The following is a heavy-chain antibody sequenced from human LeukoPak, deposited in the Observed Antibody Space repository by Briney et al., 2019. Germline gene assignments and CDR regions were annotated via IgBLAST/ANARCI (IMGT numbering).Heavy chain of an antibody. D-gene: IGHD3-22*01. CDR1: GGSISSYY. V-gene: IGHV4-59*01. Sequence: SETLSLTCTVSGGSISSYYWSWIRQPPGKGLEWIGYIYYSGRTSYNPSLKSRVTMSVDTSKNQFSLKLSSVTAADTAVYYCARAKLYDSSSPFDYWGQGTLVTVSS. CDR2: IYYSGRT. CDR3: ARAKLYDSSSPFDY. J-gene: IGHJ4*02.